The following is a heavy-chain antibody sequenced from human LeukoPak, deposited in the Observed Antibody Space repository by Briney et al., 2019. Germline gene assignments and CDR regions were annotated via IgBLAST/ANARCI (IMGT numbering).Heavy chain of an antibody. CDR1: GYTFTSNY. CDR3: AKEAGAFDY. V-gene: IGHV1-46*01. D-gene: IGHD1-26*01. Sequence: ASVKVSCKASGYTFTSNYMDWVRQTPGQGLEWMGVINPSDGSTTYAQKFQGRVTLTRDTSTTTVHMGLSSLTSEDTAVYYCAKEAGAFDYWGQGTLVTVSS. CDR2: INPSDGST. J-gene: IGHJ4*02.